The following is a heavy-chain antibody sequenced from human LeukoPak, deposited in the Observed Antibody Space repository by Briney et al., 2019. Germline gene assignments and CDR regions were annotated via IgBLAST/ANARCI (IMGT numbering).Heavy chain of an antibody. CDR1: GYTFTAYY. CDR3: ARALLTALVKTSGGDI. J-gene: IGHJ3*02. V-gene: IGHV1-2*02. Sequence: ASVKVSCKASGYTFTAYYMHWVRQAPGQGLEWMGWINPNTGATSYAQKFQDRVTMTRDTSISTAYMDFSRLTSDDTAVYYCARALLTALVKTSGGDIWGQGTMVAVSS. D-gene: IGHD5-18*01. CDR2: INPNTGAT.